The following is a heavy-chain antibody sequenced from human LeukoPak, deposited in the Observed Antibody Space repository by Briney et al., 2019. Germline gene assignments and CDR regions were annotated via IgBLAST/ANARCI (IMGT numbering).Heavy chain of an antibody. D-gene: IGHD6-6*01. CDR2: IIPIFGTA. CDR1: GGTFSSYA. J-gene: IGHJ5*02. V-gene: IGHV1-69*05. Sequence: SVKVSCKASGGTFSSYALSWVRQAPGQGLEWMGGIIPIFGTANYAQKFQGRVTITTDESTSTAYMELSSLRSEDTAVYYCARAGTSIATNWFDPWGQGTLVTVSS. CDR3: ARAGTSIATNWFDP.